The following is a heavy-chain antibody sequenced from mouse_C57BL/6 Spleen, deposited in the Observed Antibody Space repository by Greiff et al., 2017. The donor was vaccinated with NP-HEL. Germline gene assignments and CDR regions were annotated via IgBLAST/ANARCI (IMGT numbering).Heavy chain of an antibody. CDR1: GYTFTDYY. J-gene: IGHJ3*01. D-gene: IGHD2-14*01. V-gene: IGHV1-26*01. Sequence: EVQLQQSGPELVKPGASVKISCKASGYTFTDYYMNWVKQSHGKSLEWIGDINPNNGGTSYNQKFKGKATLTVDKSSSTAYMELRSLTSADSAVDYWARSRVRAWFAYWGQGTLVTVSA. CDR2: INPNNGGT. CDR3: ARSRVRAWFAY.